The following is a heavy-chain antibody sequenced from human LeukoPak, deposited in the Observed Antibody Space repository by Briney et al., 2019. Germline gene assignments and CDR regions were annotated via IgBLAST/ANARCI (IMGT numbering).Heavy chain of an antibody. CDR2: IRHDGSAR. CDR3: ARDNSGFDS. CDR1: GFTFKNYW. Sequence: GGSLRLSCAGYGFTFKNYWMAWVRQAPGKGLEWVANIRHDGSARYYGDSVKGRFTISRDDAKNSLFLQMNSLRVDDTALYYCARDNSGFDSWGQGTLVTVSS. D-gene: IGHD6-19*01. J-gene: IGHJ4*02. V-gene: IGHV3-7*01.